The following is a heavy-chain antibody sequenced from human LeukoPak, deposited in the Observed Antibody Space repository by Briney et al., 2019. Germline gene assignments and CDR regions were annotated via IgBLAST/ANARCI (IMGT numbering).Heavy chain of an antibody. J-gene: IGHJ4*02. CDR3: AREEGGYDIGYYFDY. CDR1: GYSISSGYY. D-gene: IGHD5-12*01. V-gene: IGHV4-38-2*02. CDR2: IYHSGST. Sequence: RASETLSLTCTVSGYSISSGYYWGWIRQPPGKGLEWIGSIYHSGSTYYNPSLKSRATISVDTSKNQFSLKLSSVTAADTAVYYCAREEGGYDIGYYFDYWGQGTLVTVSS.